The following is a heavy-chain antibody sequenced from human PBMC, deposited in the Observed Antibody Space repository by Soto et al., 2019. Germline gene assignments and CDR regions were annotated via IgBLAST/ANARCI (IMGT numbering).Heavy chain of an antibody. CDR1: GFTFSNAW. Sequence: EVQLVESGGGLVKPGGSLRLSCAASGFTFSNAWMSWVRQAPGKGLEWVGRIKSKTDGGTTDYAAPVTGRFPISRDDSKNTLYLQMNSLKTEDTAVYYCTTDPSGWYGVDYWGQGTLVTVS. V-gene: IGHV3-15*01. J-gene: IGHJ4*02. CDR3: TTDPSGWYGVDY. D-gene: IGHD6-19*01. CDR2: IKSKTDGGTT.